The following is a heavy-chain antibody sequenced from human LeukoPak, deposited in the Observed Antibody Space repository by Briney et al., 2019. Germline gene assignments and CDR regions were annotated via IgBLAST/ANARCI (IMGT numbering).Heavy chain of an antibody. CDR3: TRTLYYYDSSGYYSPDAFDI. V-gene: IGHV3-73*01. D-gene: IGHD3-22*01. CDR1: GLTFSGSA. CDR2: IRSKANSYAT. Sequence: PGGSLRLSCAAYGLTFSGSAMHWVRQASGKGLEWVGRIRSKANSYATAYAASVKGRFTISRDDSKNTAYLQMNSLKTEDTAVYYCTRTLYYYDSSGYYSPDAFDIWGQGTMVTVSS. J-gene: IGHJ3*02.